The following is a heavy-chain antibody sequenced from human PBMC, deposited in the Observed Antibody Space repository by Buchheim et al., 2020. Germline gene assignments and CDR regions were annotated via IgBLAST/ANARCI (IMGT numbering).Heavy chain of an antibody. J-gene: IGHJ4*02. D-gene: IGHD3-10*01. V-gene: IGHV1-58*01. CDR3: ARGPLWFGEPIGY. Sequence: QMQLVQSGPEVKKPGTSVKVSCKASGFTFTSSAVQWVRQARGQRLEWIGWIVVGSGNTNYAQKFQGRVTMTRDTSISTAYMELSRLRSDDTAVYYCARGPLWFGEPIGYWGQGTL. CDR1: GFTFTSSA. CDR2: IVVGSGNT.